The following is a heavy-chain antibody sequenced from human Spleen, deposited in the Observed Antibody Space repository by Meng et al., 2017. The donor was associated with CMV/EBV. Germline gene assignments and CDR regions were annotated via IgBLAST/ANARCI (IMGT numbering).Heavy chain of an antibody. D-gene: IGHD3-10*01. V-gene: IGHV3-23*01. Sequence: GESLKISCAASGFTFSSDAMSWVRQAPGKGLEWVSSISGSGGSTYYADSVKGRFTISRDNSKNTLYLQMNSLRAEDTAVYYCIRHYSQYGESTWGQGTLVTVSS. CDR3: IRHYSQYGEST. J-gene: IGHJ5*02. CDR1: GFTFSSDA. CDR2: ISGSGGST.